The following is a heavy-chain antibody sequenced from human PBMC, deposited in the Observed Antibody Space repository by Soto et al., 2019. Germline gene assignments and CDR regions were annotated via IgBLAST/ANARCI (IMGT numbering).Heavy chain of an antibody. CDR2: TSYDGNNE. V-gene: IGHV3-30*18. D-gene: IGHD1-1*01. CDR1: GFTFSNYA. J-gene: IGHJ4*02. Sequence: GGSLRLSCAASGFTFSNYAMHWVRQAPGKGLEWVALTSYDGNNEYYTDSVKGRFTISRGNSKNTLFLQMNSPRPEDTAVYYCAKDKGVFNWATSDFDYWGQGALVTVSS. CDR3: AKDKGVFNWATSDFDY.